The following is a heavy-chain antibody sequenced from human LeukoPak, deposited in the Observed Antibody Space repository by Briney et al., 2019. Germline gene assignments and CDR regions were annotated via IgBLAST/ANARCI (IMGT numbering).Heavy chain of an antibody. CDR3: ASSYYDSSGYPFQH. Sequence: SETLSLTCTVSGGSISSSSYYWGWIRQPPGKGLEWIGNIYYSGSTYYNPSLKSRVTISVDTSKSQFSLKLSSVTAADTAAYYCASSYYDSSGYPFQHWGQGTLVTVSS. D-gene: IGHD3-22*01. J-gene: IGHJ1*01. CDR1: GGSISSSSYY. V-gene: IGHV4-39*01. CDR2: IYYSGST.